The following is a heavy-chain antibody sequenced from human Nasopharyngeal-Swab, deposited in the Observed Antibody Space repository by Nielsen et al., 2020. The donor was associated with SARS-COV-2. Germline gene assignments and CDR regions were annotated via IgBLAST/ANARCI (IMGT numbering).Heavy chain of an antibody. V-gene: IGHV4-39*01. CDR3: ARHLSWWLVTSYYFDY. Sequence: SETLSLTGTVSGGSISSSSYYWGWIRQPPGKGLEWIGSIYSGSTYYNPSLKSRVTISVDTSKNQFSLKLSSVTAADTAVYYCARHLSWWLVTSYYFDYWGQGTLVTVSS. CDR2: IYSGST. CDR1: GGSISSSSYY. J-gene: IGHJ4*02. D-gene: IGHD6-19*01.